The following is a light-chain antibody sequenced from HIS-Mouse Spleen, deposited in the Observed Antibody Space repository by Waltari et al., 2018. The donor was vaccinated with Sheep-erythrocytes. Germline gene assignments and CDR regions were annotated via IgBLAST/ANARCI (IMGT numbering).Light chain of an antibody. CDR3: CSYAGGYNHV. CDR2: DVS. CDR1: SSDLGGYNY. Sequence: QSALTQPRSVSGSPGQSVTISCTGTSSDLGGYNYVSWYQQHPNKAPKLKMYDVSKQRSGVPDRFSGSRRGNTASLAISGLQSEDEADYSCCSYAGGYNHVFATETNVTVL. V-gene: IGLV2-11*01. J-gene: IGLJ1*01.